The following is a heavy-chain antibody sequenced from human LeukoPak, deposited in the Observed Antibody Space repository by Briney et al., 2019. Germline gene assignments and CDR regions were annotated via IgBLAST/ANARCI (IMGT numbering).Heavy chain of an antibody. CDR1: VGTFSSYA. Sequence: SLKVSCKASVGTFSSYAISWVRQSPGQGLEWRGGIIPIFGTENYAQKFQGRVTITADKSTSTAYMELSSLRSEDTAVYYCARANRPLWFGGALFDYWGQGTLVTVSS. V-gene: IGHV1-69*06. D-gene: IGHD3-10*01. J-gene: IGHJ4*02. CDR2: IIPIFGTE. CDR3: ARANRPLWFGGALFDY.